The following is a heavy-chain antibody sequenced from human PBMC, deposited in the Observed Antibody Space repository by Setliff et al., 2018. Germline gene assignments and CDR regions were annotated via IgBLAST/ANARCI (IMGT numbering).Heavy chain of an antibody. D-gene: IGHD2-21*02. CDR1: GFIFSNYW. CDR2: IKQDGSEK. Sequence: GESLKISCTASGFIFSNYWMSWVRQAPGKGLEWVANIKQDGSEKYYVDSVKGRFTISRDNAKNTLYLQMDSLRAEDTAVYYCARNWVTAQHYYYGMDVWGQGTTVTVSS. V-gene: IGHV3-7*01. J-gene: IGHJ6*02. CDR3: ARNWVTAQHYYYGMDV.